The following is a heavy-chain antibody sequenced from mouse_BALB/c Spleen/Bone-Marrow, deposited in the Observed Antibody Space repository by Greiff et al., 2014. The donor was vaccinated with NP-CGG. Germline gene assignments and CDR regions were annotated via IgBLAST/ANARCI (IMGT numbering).Heavy chain of an antibody. J-gene: IGHJ3*01. CDR1: GFTFTDYY. CDR3: ATGWFAY. Sequence: EVMLVESGGGLVQPGGSLRLSCATSGFTFTDYYMSWVRRPPGKALEWLGFIRNKANGYTTEYSASVKGRFTISRDNSQSILYLQMNTLRAEDSATYYYATGWFAYWGQGTLVTVSA. V-gene: IGHV7-3*02. CDR2: IRNKANGYTT.